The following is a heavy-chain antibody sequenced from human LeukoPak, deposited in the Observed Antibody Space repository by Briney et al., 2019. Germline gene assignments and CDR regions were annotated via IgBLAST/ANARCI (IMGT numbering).Heavy chain of an antibody. D-gene: IGHD6-19*01. CDR2: ISSNGGTT. CDR1: GFTFSSYA. Sequence: GGSLRLSCSASGFTFSSYAMHWVRQAPGKGLEYVSAISSNGGTTYYADSVNDRFTISRDNSKNTLYLQMSSRRAEDTAVYYCVKGRRGSVAGNWFDPWGQGTLVTVSS. V-gene: IGHV3-64D*06. J-gene: IGHJ5*02. CDR3: VKGRRGSVAGNWFDP.